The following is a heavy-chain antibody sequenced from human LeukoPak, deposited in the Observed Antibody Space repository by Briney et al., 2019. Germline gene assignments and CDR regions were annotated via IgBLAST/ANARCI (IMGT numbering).Heavy chain of an antibody. D-gene: IGHD5-24*01. CDR1: GFTFSSYG. CDR2: ISYDGSNK. CDR3: AKGGGEMATIRNYYYGMDV. J-gene: IGHJ6*02. V-gene: IGHV3-30*18. Sequence: PGGSLRLSCAASGFTFSSYGMHWVRQAPGKGLERVAVISYDGSNKYYADSVKGRFTISRDNSKNTLYLQMNSLRAEDTAVYYCAKGGGEMATIRNYYYGMDVWGQGTTVTVSS.